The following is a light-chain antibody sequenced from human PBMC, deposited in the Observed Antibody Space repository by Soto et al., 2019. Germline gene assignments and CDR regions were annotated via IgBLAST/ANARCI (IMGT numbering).Light chain of an antibody. Sequence: EIVMTQSPATLSVSPGERATLSCRASQSVSSNLAWYQQKPGQAPSLLIYGASSRATGTQDRFSGSGSGTDFTLTIRCLQSEDFATYYCKQYYSYPRTVGQGTKVDIK. V-gene: IGKV3D-15*01. CDR3: KQYYSYPRT. CDR1: QSVSSN. CDR2: GAS. J-gene: IGKJ1*01.